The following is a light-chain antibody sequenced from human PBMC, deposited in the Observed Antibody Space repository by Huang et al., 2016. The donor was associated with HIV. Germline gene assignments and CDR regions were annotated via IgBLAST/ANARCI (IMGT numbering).Light chain of an antibody. V-gene: IGKV4-1*01. J-gene: IGKJ1*01. CDR1: QSLLYSLSKKNY. CDR3: LQYYSVPQT. CDR2: WAT. Sequence: DIVMTQSPDSLAVSPGESATINCKSSQSLLYSLSKKNYLAWFQQKPGRPPKLLIYWATTRESGVPDRFSGSGSGTYSTLTINNLQAEDVAVYFCLQYYSVPQTFGHGTKVEIK.